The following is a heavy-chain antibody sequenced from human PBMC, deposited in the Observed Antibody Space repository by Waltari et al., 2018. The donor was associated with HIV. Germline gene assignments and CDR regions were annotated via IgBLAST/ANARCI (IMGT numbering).Heavy chain of an antibody. CDR3: AHSHVLGYEGWTWRFLAKH. J-gene: IGHJ4*02. V-gene: IGHV2-5*01. Sequence: QITLKESGPTLVKPTQTLTLTCTFSGFSLSTSGVGVGWIRQPPGKALEWLALISWNDDKRYSPSLKSRLTITKDTSKNQLVLTMTNMDPVDTATYYCAHSHVLGYEGWTWRFLAKHWGQGTLVTVSS. CDR1: GFSLSTSGVG. D-gene: IGHD5-12*01. CDR2: ISWNDDK.